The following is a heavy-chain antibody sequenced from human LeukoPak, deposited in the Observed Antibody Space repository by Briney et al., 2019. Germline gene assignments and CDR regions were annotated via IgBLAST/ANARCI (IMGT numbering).Heavy chain of an antibody. V-gene: IGHV3-20*04. CDR1: GFTFDDYG. CDR2: INWNGGST. CDR3: ARGGQQLVSSGFGLDY. D-gene: IGHD6-13*01. J-gene: IGHJ4*02. Sequence: GGSLRLSCAASGFTFDDYGMNWVRQAPGKGLEWVSAINWNGGSTGYADSVKGRFTISRDNAKNSLYLQMKSLRAEDTALYYCARGGQQLVSSGFGLDYWGQGTLVTVSS.